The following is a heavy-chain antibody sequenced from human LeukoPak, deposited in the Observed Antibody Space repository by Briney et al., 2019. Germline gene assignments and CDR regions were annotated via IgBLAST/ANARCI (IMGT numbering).Heavy chain of an antibody. D-gene: IGHD1-1*01. CDR1: GFTFSSYG. V-gene: IGHV3-33*08. CDR2: IWYDGSNK. CDR3: ARDMSLQFIPDY. Sequence: GGSLRLSCAASGFTFSSYGMHWVRQAPGKGLEWVAVIWYDGSNKYYADSVKGRFTISRDNSKNTLYLQMNSLRAEDTAVYYCARDMSLQFIPDYWGQGTLVTVSS. J-gene: IGHJ4*02.